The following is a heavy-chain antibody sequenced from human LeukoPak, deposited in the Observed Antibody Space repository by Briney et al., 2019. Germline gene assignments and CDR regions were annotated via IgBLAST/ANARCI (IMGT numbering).Heavy chain of an antibody. V-gene: IGHV4-4*02. CDR3: ARGLTTVTLLHAFDI. CDR2: IYHSGST. D-gene: IGHD4-17*01. J-gene: IGHJ3*02. Sequence: SGTLSLTCAVSGGSIRSSNWWSWVRQPPGKGLEWIGEIYHSGSTNYNPSLKSRVTISVDKSKNQFSLKLSSVTAADTAVYYCARGLTTVTLLHAFDIWGQGTMVTVSS. CDR1: GGSIRSSNW.